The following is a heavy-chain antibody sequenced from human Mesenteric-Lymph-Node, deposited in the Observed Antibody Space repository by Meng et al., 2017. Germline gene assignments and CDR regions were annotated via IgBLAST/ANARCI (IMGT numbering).Heavy chain of an antibody. Sequence: VQLQESGPGLVKPSQTLSLTCTVPGGSVSSGGYYWTWIRQHPGKGLEWFGHIYYSGSTFYNPSLKRRVIISIDTSKNQFSLNLRSVTAADTAVYYCARVSSGWDYFDYWGQGTLVTVSS. CDR1: GGSVSSGGYY. D-gene: IGHD6-19*01. J-gene: IGHJ4*02. CDR2: IYYSGST. CDR3: ARVSSGWDYFDY. V-gene: IGHV4-31*03.